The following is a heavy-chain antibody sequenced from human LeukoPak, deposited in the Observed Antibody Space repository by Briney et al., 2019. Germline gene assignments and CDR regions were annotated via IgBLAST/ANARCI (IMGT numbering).Heavy chain of an antibody. Sequence: ASVKVSCKASGYTFTSYDINWVRQATGQGLEWMGWMSPNSGNTGYAQKFQGRVTMTRNTSISTAYMELSSLRSEDTAVYYCVRGSGYCSSTSCYNNYYYYMDVWGKGTTVTVSS. J-gene: IGHJ6*03. V-gene: IGHV1-8*01. CDR2: MSPNSGNT. D-gene: IGHD2-2*02. CDR1: GYTFTSYD. CDR3: VRGSGYCSSTSCYNNYYYYMDV.